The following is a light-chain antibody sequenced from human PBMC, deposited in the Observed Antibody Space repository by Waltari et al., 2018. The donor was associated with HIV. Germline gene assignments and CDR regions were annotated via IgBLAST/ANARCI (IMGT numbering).Light chain of an antibody. CDR2: GGN. J-gene: IGKJ2*01. CDR1: QDISNY. V-gene: IGKV1-39*01. Sequence: DIQMTQSPSSLSASVGDGVAITCRASQDISNYASWYHQKPGKAPKLLIYGGNKLESGVPPRFSCSGSGTDFTLNINSLQPEDSGTYYCQQSFNSHHTFGQGTKLNI. CDR3: QQSFNSHHT.